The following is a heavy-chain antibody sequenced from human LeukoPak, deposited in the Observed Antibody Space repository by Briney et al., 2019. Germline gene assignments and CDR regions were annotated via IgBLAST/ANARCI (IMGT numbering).Heavy chain of an antibody. CDR3: ARAFVRYSGYDP. CDR2: VYSGGSA. Sequence: GGSLRLSCAASGFTFSSYGMSWVRQAPGKGLEWVSAVYSGGSAYYADSVKGRFTISRDNSKNTLYLQMNSLRAEDTAVYYCARAFVRYSGYDPWGQGTLVTVSS. CDR1: GFTFSSYG. D-gene: IGHD5-12*01. V-gene: IGHV3-66*01. J-gene: IGHJ5*02.